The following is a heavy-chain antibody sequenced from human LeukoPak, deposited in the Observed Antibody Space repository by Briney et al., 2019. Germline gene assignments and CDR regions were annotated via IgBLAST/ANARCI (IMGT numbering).Heavy chain of an antibody. V-gene: IGHV3-7*01. J-gene: IGHJ4*02. CDR2: IKQDGSEK. CDR3: ARDDYGGTRY. D-gene: IGHD4/OR15-4a*01. CDR1: GFTFTNYW. Sequence: PGGSLRLSCAASGFTFTNYWMSWVRQAPGKGLEWVANIKQDGSEKYYVDSVKGRFSISRDNAKNSLYLQMNNLRAEDTAVYYCARDDYGGTRYWGQGTLVTVSS.